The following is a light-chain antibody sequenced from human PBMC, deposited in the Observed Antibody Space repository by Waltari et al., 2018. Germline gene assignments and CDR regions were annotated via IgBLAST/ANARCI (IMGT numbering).Light chain of an antibody. Sequence: DTVMIQSPDSLAVSLAERATINCQSSQSILSRSNNKNYLAWFQQKPGQPPRLLISWASTRESVVPDRFSGSWSGADFTLTINNLQAEDVALYYCHQYYSSLLTFGGGTKVEIK. CDR2: WAS. J-gene: IGKJ4*01. CDR1: QSILSRSNNKNY. V-gene: IGKV4-1*01. CDR3: HQYYSSLLT.